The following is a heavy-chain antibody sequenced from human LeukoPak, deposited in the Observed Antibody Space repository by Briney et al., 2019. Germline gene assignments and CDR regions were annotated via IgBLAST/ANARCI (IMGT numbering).Heavy chain of an antibody. CDR2: IYSGGST. V-gene: IGHV3-66*01. CDR3: ARDSGEVFYYYGMDV. Sequence: PGGSLRLSCAASGFSVSSSYMIWVRQAPGKGLEWVSIIYSGGSTYFADSLKGRFTLSRDNSKNTLYLQMNSLGAEDTAVYYCARDSGEVFYYYGMDVWGQGTTVTVSS. J-gene: IGHJ6*02. CDR1: GFSVSSSY.